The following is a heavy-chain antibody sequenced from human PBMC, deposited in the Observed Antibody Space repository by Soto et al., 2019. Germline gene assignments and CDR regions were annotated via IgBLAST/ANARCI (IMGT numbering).Heavy chain of an antibody. CDR3: AREDFHGYSSSDYFYGMDV. CDR1: GGTFSSYA. CDR2: IIPIFGTA. J-gene: IGHJ6*02. Sequence: QVQLVQSGAEVKKPGSSVNVSCKASGGTFSSYAISWVRQAPGQGLEWMGGIIPIFGTANYAQKFQGRVTITADESTSTAYMELSSLRSEDTAVYYCAREDFHGYSSSDYFYGMDVWGQGTTVTVSS. V-gene: IGHV1-69*01. D-gene: IGHD6-6*01.